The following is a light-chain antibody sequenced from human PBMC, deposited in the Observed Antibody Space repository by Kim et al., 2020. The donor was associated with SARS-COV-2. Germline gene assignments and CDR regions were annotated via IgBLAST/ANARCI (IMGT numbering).Light chain of an antibody. CDR2: GAS. J-gene: IGKJ4*01. CDR3: QQYGSSPLT. Sequence: SPGERATLSCRASQSVSSNYLAWYQQKPGQAPRLLIYGASSRATGIPDRFSGSGSGTDFTLTISRLEPEDFAVYYCQQYGSSPLTFAGGTKVDIK. V-gene: IGKV3-20*01. CDR1: QSVSSNY.